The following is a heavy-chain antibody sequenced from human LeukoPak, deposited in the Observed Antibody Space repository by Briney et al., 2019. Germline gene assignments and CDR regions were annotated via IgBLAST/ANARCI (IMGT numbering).Heavy chain of an antibody. CDR1: GYTFTGYY. J-gene: IGHJ4*02. D-gene: IGHD6-13*01. Sequence: ASVKVSCKASGYTFTGYYTHWVRQAPGQGLEWMGWINPNSGGTNYAQKLQGRVTMTTDTSTSTAYMELRSLRSDDTAVYYCARDSSSWYSRSFDYWGQGTLVTVSS. V-gene: IGHV1-2*02. CDR2: INPNSGGT. CDR3: ARDSSSWYSRSFDY.